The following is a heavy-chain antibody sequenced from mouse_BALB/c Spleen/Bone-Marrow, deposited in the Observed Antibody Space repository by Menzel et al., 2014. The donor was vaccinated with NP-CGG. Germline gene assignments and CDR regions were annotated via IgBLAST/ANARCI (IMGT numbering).Heavy chain of an antibody. J-gene: IGHJ2*01. Sequence: VQLKESGAELVKPGASVKSSCTASGFNIKDTYMHWVKQRPEQGLEWIGRIDPANGNAKYDPKFQGKATITADISSNTAYLQLSSLTSEDTAVYYCARYRLGTYFDFWGQGTTLTVSS. CDR2: IDPANGNA. CDR3: ARYRLGTYFDF. V-gene: IGHV14-3*02. CDR1: GFNIKDTY. D-gene: IGHD2-14*01.